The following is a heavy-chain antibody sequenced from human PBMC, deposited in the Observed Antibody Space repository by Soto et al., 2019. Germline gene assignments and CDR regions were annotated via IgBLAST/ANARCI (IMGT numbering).Heavy chain of an antibody. D-gene: IGHD4-17*01. J-gene: IGHJ6*02. Sequence: SETLSLTCTVSGGSISSYSWSWIRQPPGKGLEWIGYIYYSGSTNYNPSLKSRVTISVDTSKSQFSLKLSSVTAADTAVYYCARKTTVTTGYYYYYGMDVWGQGTTVTVSS. CDR2: IYYSGST. V-gene: IGHV4-59*01. CDR1: GGSISSYS. CDR3: ARKTTVTTGYYYYYGMDV.